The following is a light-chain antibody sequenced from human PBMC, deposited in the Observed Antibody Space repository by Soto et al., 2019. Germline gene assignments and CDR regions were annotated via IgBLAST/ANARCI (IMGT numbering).Light chain of an antibody. J-gene: IGKJ2*01. V-gene: IGKV1-5*01. CDR2: DAS. Sequence: DIQMTQSPSTLSASVGDRVTITCRASQSISTRLAWYQQKPGKAPKLLIYDASSLESGVPSRFSGSASGTEFTLTISSLQSEDFAVYYCQQYDNWPPYTFGQGTKLEIK. CDR3: QQYDNWPPYT. CDR1: QSISTR.